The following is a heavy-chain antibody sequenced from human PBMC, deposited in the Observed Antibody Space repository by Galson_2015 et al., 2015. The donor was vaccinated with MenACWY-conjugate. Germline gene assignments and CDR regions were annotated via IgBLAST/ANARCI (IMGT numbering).Heavy chain of an antibody. CDR1: GDSVSSNSAA. D-gene: IGHD7-27*01. V-gene: IGHV6-1*01. CDR2: TYYRTKRYN. Sequence: CAISGDSVSSNSAAWNWIRQSPSRGLEGLGRTYYRTKRYNHYAVSVNGRISINADTSMNHFSLQLNSVTPEDTAVYYCARDRNWGGAINGFDSWGQGTLVTVSS. CDR3: ARDRNWGGAINGFDS. J-gene: IGHJ5*01.